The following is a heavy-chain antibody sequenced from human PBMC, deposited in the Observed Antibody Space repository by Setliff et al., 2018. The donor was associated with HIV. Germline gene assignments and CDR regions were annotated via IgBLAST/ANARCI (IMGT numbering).Heavy chain of an antibody. CDR2: ISYDGSNK. V-gene: IGHV3-30*03. J-gene: IGHJ4*02. CDR1: GFTVSTYY. Sequence: LRLSCAASGFTVSTYYMHWVRQAPGKGLEWVAVISYDGSNKYYADSVKGRFTISRDNSKNTLYLQMNSLKAEDTAVFYCARSYGDYEKLIDYWGQGTLVTVSS. D-gene: IGHD4-17*01. CDR3: ARSYGDYEKLIDY.